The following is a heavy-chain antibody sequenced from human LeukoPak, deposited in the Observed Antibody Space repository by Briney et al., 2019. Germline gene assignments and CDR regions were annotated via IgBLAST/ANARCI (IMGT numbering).Heavy chain of an antibody. CDR1: GFTFDDYA. J-gene: IGHJ4*02. CDR3: AKDIRDYYDSSGLDS. CDR2: ISWSSGSI. V-gene: IGHV3-9*01. D-gene: IGHD3-22*01. Sequence: GGSLRLSCAASGFTFDDYAMHWVRQAPGKGLEWVSGISWSSGSIGYADSVKGRFTISRDNAKNSLYLQMNSLRAEDTALYYCAKDIRDYYDSSGLDSWGQGTLVTVSS.